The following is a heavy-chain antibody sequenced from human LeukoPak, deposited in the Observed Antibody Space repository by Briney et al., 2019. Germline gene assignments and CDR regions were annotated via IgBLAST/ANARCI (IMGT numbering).Heavy chain of an antibody. CDR1: GFTSSDYT. CDR2: ISVSDDST. Sequence: GGSLRLSCAASGFTSSDYTMNWVRQSPGKGLEWVSGISVSDDSTYYADSVKGRFTISRDKSNNVLHLQMNSLRAEDTAVHYCARDRYCVSTNCPYDCWGQGTPVTVSS. V-gene: IGHV3-23*01. D-gene: IGHD2-2*01. CDR3: ARDRYCVSTNCPYDC. J-gene: IGHJ4*02.